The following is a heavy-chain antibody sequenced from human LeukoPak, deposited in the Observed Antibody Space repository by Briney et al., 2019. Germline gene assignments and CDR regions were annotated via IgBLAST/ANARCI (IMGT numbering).Heavy chain of an antibody. CDR3: AKVRMITMIAYDAFDI. Sequence: GGSLRLSCAASGFSFNSYAMNWVRQAPGKGLEWVSAISGSSSSTYYADSVKGRFTISRDNSKNTLYLQMNSLRAEDTAVYYCAKVRMITMIAYDAFDIWGQGTMVSVSS. CDR1: GFSFNSYA. D-gene: IGHD3-22*01. J-gene: IGHJ3*02. CDR2: ISGSSSST. V-gene: IGHV3-23*01.